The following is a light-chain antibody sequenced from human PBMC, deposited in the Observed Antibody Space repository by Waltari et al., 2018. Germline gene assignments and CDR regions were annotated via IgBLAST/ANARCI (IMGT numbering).Light chain of an antibody. CDR3: QHHVRLPTT. CDR1: QSVSTY. V-gene: IGKV3-20*01. CDR2: GAY. Sequence: IVLTQSPCTLSLSPGERATLPCMASQSVSTYLAWYQQKPGQAPRLLIYGAYSRAAGIPDRFSGSGYGTDFSLTISRLEPEDFAVYYCQHHVRLPTTFGQGTRVEIK. J-gene: IGKJ1*01.